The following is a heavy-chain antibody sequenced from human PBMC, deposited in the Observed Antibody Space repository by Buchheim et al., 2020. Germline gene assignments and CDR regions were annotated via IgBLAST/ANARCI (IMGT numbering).Heavy chain of an antibody. CDR1: GGTFSSYA. Sequence: QVQLVQSGAEVKKPGSSVKVSCKASGGTFSSYAISWVRQAPGQGLEWMGRIIPILGIANYAQKFQGRVTITADKSTSTAYMELSSLRSEDTAVYYCARVMAQVTITMVRGVPYAYGMDVWGQGTT. V-gene: IGHV1-69*04. CDR3: ARVMAQVTITMVRGVPYAYGMDV. J-gene: IGHJ6*02. D-gene: IGHD3-10*01. CDR2: IIPILGIA.